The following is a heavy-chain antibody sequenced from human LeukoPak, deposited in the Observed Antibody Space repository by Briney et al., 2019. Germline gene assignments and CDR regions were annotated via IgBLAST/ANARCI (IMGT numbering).Heavy chain of an antibody. J-gene: IGHJ4*02. CDR3: ARGRIAVAARGPLDY. D-gene: IGHD6-19*01. Sequence: SETLSLTCTVSGGSISSYYWSWIRQPPGKGLEWIGEINHSGSTNYNPSLKSRVTISVDTSKNQFSLKLSSVTAADTAVYYCARGRIAVAARGPLDYWGQGTLVTVSS. CDR1: GGSISSYY. V-gene: IGHV4-34*01. CDR2: INHSGST.